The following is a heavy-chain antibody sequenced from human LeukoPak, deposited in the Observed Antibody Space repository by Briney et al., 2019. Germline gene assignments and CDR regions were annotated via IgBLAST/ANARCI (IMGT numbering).Heavy chain of an antibody. CDR1: GFTFSSYW. V-gene: IGHV3-7*01. D-gene: IGHD3-22*01. Sequence: GGSLRLSCAASGFTFSSYWMSWVRQAPGKGLEWVANIKQDGSEKYYVDSVKGRFTISRDNAKNSLYLQMNSLRAEDTAVYYCARDSRPMIELPVITTFGYWGQGTLVTVSS. J-gene: IGHJ4*02. CDR3: ARDSRPMIELPVITTFGY. CDR2: IKQDGSEK.